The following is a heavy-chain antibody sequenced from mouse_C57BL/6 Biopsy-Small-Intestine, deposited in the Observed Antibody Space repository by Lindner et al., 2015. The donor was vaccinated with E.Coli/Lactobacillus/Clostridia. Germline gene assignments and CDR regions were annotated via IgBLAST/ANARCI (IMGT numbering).Heavy chain of an antibody. V-gene: IGHV5-17*01. CDR2: INIGGDVI. J-gene: IGHJ3*01. CDR3: ATGFTY. Sequence: VQLQESGGGLVQPKGSLKLSCAASGFSFSTYAMNWVRQAPEKGLEWVAYINIGGDVIYYADTVKGRFTISRDNAKNTLFLQMTSLRSEDTAMYYCATGFTYWGQGTLVTVSA. CDR1: GFSFSTYA.